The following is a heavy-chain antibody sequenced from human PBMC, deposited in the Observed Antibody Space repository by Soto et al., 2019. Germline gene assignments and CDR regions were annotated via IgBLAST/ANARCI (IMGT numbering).Heavy chain of an antibody. V-gene: IGHV3-30*18. J-gene: IGHJ6*02. CDR2: ISYDGSNK. Sequence: GGSLRLSCAAAGFTFSSYVMHWVRPAPGKGLEWVAVISYDGSNKYYADSVKGRFTISRDNSKNTLYLQMNSLRAEDTAVYYCAKPIQLWLQDGMDVWGQGTTVTVSS. CDR3: AKPIQLWLQDGMDV. D-gene: IGHD5-18*01. CDR1: GFTFSSYV.